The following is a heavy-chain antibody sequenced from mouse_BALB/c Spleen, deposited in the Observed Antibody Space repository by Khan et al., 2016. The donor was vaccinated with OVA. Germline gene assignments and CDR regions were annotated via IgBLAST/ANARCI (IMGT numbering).Heavy chain of an antibody. D-gene: IGHD2-4*01. CDR3: ATRGTMITLMDY. V-gene: IGHV1-7*01. Sequence: QIQLVQSGAELAKPGASVTMSCRSSGNTFTNYWMHWVKKRPGRGLEWIGYINPNTGDTDYNQKFKDKATLTADKSSNTAYIQLSSLTYEDSAVYYCATRGTMITLMDYWGQGTSVTVSS. CDR1: GNTFTNYW. J-gene: IGHJ4*01. CDR2: INPNTGDT.